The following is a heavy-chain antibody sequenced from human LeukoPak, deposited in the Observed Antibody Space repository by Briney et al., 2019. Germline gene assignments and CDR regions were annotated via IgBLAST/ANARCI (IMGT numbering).Heavy chain of an antibody. CDR3: AKGRAGMVRGVCDY. CDR1: GFTFDDYA. J-gene: IGHJ4*02. V-gene: IGHV3-9*01. Sequence: PGGSLRLSCAASGFTFDDYAMHWVRQAPGKGLEWVSGISWNSGNIGYADSVKGRFTISRDNSKNTLYLQMSSLRVDDTAVYYCAKGRAGMVRGVCDYWGQGTLVTVSS. CDR2: ISWNSGNI. D-gene: IGHD3-10*01.